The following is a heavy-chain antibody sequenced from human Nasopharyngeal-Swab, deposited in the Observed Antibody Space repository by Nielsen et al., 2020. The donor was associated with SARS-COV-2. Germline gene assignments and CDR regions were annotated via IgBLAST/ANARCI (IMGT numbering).Heavy chain of an antibody. CDR3: ARDQVSVTGTDYYYYGMDV. CDR1: GFTFSSYS. Sequence: GESLKISCAASGFTFSSYSMNWVRQAPGKGLEWVSSISSSSSYIYYADSVKGRFTISRDNAKNSLYLQMNSLRAEDTAVYYCARDQVSVTGTDYYYYGMDVWGQGTTVTVSS. J-gene: IGHJ6*02. V-gene: IGHV3-21*01. D-gene: IGHD1-7*01. CDR2: ISSSSSYI.